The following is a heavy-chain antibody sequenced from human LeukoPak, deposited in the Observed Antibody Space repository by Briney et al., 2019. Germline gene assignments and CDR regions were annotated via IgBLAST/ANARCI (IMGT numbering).Heavy chain of an antibody. V-gene: IGHV3-7*04. J-gene: IGHJ4*02. CDR3: AREGSLWFGESKTDS. D-gene: IGHD3-10*01. Sequence: GALRLSCAASGFTFNIYWMSWVRQAPGKGLEWVANINQDGGEKYHVDSVKGRFTVSRDNAKKSLYLEMNSLRVEDTAVYYCAREGSLWFGESKTDSWGQGTLVTISS. CDR1: GFTFNIYW. CDR2: INQDGGEK.